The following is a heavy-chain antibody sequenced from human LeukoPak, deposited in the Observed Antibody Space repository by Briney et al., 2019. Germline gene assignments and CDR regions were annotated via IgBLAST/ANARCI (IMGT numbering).Heavy chain of an antibody. CDR2: IYASGSA. V-gene: IGHV4-61*02. CDR3: ARDVAYGDYVDY. Sequence: SETPSLTCTVSGGSISSGSYFWSWIRQPAGKGLEWIGRIYASGSANYNPSLKSRVTISVDTSKNQFSLKLSSVTAADTAVYYCARDVAYGDYVDYWGQGTLVTVSS. D-gene: IGHD4-17*01. CDR1: GGSISSGSYF. J-gene: IGHJ4*02.